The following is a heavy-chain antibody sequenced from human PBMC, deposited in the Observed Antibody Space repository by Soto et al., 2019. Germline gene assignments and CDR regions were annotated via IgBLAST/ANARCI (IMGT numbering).Heavy chain of an antibody. CDR3: ARGVHPYNDYGDYEVGYYYYYMDV. V-gene: IGHV4-31*03. CDR2: IYYSGST. CDR1: GGSISSGGYY. Sequence: QVQLQESGPGLVKPSQTLSLTCTVSGGSISSGGYYWSWIRQHPGKGLEWIGYIYYSGSTYYNPSLKSRVTISVDTPKNQFSLQLSSVTAADTAVYYCARGVHPYNDYGDYEVGYYYYYMDVWGKGTTVTVSS. D-gene: IGHD4-17*01. J-gene: IGHJ6*03.